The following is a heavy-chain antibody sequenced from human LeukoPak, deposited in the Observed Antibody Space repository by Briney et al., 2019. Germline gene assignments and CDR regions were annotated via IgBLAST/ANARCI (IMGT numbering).Heavy chain of an antibody. CDR1: GFTFSGYT. CDR2: ISYDGSNK. Sequence: GRSLRLSCAASGFTFSGYTMHWVRQAPGKGLEWVAVISYDGSNKYYADSVKGRFTISRDNSKNTLYLQMNSLRAEDTAVYYCARAPYGSGSYYIYYYGMDAWGQGTTVTVSS. V-gene: IGHV3-30-3*01. J-gene: IGHJ6*02. CDR3: ARAPYGSGSYYIYYYGMDA. D-gene: IGHD3-10*01.